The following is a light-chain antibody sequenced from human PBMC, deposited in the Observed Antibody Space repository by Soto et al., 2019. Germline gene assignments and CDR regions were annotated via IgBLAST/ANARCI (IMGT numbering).Light chain of an antibody. Sequence: DIQMTQSPSSLSASVGDRVTITCRASQGISSYLAWYQQKPGKAPKLLMYAASTLQSGVPLRFSGSGSGTDFTLTISSLQPEDFATYFCQQLNSYPITFGQGTRLEI. CDR3: QQLNSYPIT. CDR1: QGISSY. V-gene: IGKV1-9*01. J-gene: IGKJ5*01. CDR2: AAS.